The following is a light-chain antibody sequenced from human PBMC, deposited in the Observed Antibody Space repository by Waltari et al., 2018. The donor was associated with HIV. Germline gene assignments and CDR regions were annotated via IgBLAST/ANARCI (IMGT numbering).Light chain of an antibody. Sequence: EIVLTQSPGTLSLSPGERATLSCRASQSVSSSYLAWYQQKPGQAPNPLIYGASSRATGIPDRFSGSGSGTDFTLTISRLEPEDFAVYYCQQYGSSPLTFGQGTKLEIK. CDR2: GAS. CDR3: QQYGSSPLT. CDR1: QSVSSSY. V-gene: IGKV3-20*01. J-gene: IGKJ2*01.